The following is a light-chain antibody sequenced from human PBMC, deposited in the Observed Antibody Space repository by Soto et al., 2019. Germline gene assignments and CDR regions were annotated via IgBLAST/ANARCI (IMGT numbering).Light chain of an antibody. CDR3: QQSYSTART. V-gene: IGKV1-39*01. Sequence: DIQMTQSPSSLSASVRDRVTITCRASQSISNSLNWYQHKPGKAPELLIYAASSLQSGVPSRFSGAGSGTDFTLTISSLQPEDFATYYCQQSYSTARTFGQGTNVEVK. CDR1: QSISNS. J-gene: IGKJ1*01. CDR2: AAS.